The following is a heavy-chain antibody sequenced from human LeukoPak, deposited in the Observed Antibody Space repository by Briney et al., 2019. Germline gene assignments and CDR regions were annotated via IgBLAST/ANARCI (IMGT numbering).Heavy chain of an antibody. D-gene: IGHD6-13*01. V-gene: IGHV1-69*05. J-gene: IGHJ5*02. Sequence: SVKVSCKASGGTFSSYAISWVRQAPGQGLEWMGRIIPIFGTANYAQKFQGRVTITTDESTSTAYMELSSLRSEDTAVYYCATDPGIAAAGNSNWFDPWGQGTLVTVSS. CDR2: IIPIFGTA. CDR1: GGTFSSYA. CDR3: ATDPGIAAAGNSNWFDP.